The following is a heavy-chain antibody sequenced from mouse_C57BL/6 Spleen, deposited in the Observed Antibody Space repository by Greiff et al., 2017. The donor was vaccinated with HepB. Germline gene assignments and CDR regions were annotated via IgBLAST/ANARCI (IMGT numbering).Heavy chain of an antibody. CDR2: INPNYGTT. Sequence: VQLKESGPELVKPGASVKISCKASGYSFTDYNMNWVKQSNGKSLEWIGVINPNYGTTSYNQKFKGKATLTVDQSSSTAYMQLNSLTSEDSAVYYCARGPYSNYLYYFDYWGQGTTLTVSS. CDR3: ARGPYSNYLYYFDY. CDR1: GYSFTDYN. J-gene: IGHJ2*01. V-gene: IGHV1-39*01. D-gene: IGHD2-5*01.